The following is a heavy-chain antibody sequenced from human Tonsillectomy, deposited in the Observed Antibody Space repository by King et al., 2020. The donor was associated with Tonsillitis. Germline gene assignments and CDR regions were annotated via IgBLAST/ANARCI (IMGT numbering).Heavy chain of an antibody. Sequence: VQLVESGGGLVQPGGSLKLSCAASGFSFSGSAMHWVRQASGKGLEWVGRIRSKADTYATAYAASVKGWFTISRDDSKNTAYLQMNSLKTEDTAVYYCCRHTPQGSDIWGQGTMITVSS. V-gene: IGHV3-73*01. D-gene: IGHD1-26*01. CDR3: CRHTPQGSDI. CDR2: IRSKADTYAT. CDR1: GFSFSGSA. J-gene: IGHJ3*02.